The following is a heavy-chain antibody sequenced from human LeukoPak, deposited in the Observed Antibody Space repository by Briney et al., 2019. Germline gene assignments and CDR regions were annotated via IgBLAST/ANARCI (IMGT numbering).Heavy chain of an antibody. V-gene: IGHV3-30*04. CDR2: ISYAGSDT. CDR3: ARDPRHGDPTY. CDR1: GFTFSSYA. D-gene: IGHD4-17*01. Sequence: GGSLRLSCAASGFTFSSYAMHWVRQAPGKGLEWVAVISYAGSDTYYADSVKGRFTISRDNSMNTLYLHMNSLRAEDTAVYYCARDPRHGDPTYWGQGTLVTVSS. J-gene: IGHJ4*02.